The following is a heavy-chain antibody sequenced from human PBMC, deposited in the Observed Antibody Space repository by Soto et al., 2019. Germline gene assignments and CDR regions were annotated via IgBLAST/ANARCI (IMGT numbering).Heavy chain of an antibody. CDR3: ARGLFSEDSYSGGWYFFDY. CDR2: INHSGSA. Sequence: QVQLQQWGAGLLKPSETLSLTCAVYGGSFSDYSWTWIRQPPGKALEWIGQINHSGSANYNPSLTSRVTISAATPKNQFSLELASVTAAETAVYYCARGLFSEDSYSGGWYFFDYWGQGTRVTVSS. J-gene: IGHJ4*02. CDR1: GGSFSDYS. V-gene: IGHV4-34*02. D-gene: IGHD3-10*01.